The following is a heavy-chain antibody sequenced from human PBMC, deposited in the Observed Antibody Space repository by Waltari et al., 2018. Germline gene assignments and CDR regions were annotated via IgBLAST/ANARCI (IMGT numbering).Heavy chain of an antibody. D-gene: IGHD4-17*01. J-gene: IGHJ4*02. V-gene: IGHV3-23*01. CDR3: AKGATTETTGGDS. Sequence: EVQLLESGGGLVKPGGSLRLYGAGHGYTFSNYAMTWVRQAPGKGQEWVSAFSYSGGRTYYAASVKGRFTISRDDSKNTLYLQMNSLRAEDTAVYYCAKGATTETTGGDSWGQGTLVTVSS. CDR1: GYTFSNYA. CDR2: FSYSGGRT.